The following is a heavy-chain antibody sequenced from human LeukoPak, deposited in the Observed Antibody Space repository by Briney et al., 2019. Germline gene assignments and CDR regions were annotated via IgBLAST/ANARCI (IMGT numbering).Heavy chain of an antibody. CDR3: AKTYYSGYDLSYYYYMDV. Sequence: GGSLRLSCAASGFTFSSYSMSWVRQAPGKGLEWVSAISGSGGSTYYADSVKGRFTISRDNSKNTLYLQMNSLRAEDTAVYYCAKTYYSGYDLSYYYYMDVWGKGTTVTLSS. CDR1: GFTFSSYS. V-gene: IGHV3-23*01. J-gene: IGHJ6*03. CDR2: ISGSGGST. D-gene: IGHD5-12*01.